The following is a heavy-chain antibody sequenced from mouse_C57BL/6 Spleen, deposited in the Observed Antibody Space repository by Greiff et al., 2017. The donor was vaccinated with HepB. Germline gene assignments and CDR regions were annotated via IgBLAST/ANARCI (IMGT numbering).Heavy chain of an antibody. Sequence: EVQLQQSGPELVKPGASVKIPCKASGYTFTDYNMDWVKQSHGKSLEWIGDINPNNGGTIYNQKFKGKATLTVDKSSSTAYMELRSLTSEDTAVYYCGRAPLRRDWYFDVWGTGTTVTVSS. CDR3: GRAPLRRDWYFDV. CDR1: GYTFTDYN. J-gene: IGHJ1*03. D-gene: IGHD2-12*01. CDR2: INPNNGGT. V-gene: IGHV1-18*01.